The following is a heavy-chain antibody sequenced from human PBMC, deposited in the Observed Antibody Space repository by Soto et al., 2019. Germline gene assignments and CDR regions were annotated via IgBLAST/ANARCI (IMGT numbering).Heavy chain of an antibody. D-gene: IGHD3-16*01. CDR1: GFTFSSYA. V-gene: IGHV3-23*01. CDR2: ISGSGGST. CDR3: AKDIRVGGVIDY. Sequence: EVQLLESGGGLVQPGGSLRLSCAASGFTFSSYAMSWVRQAPGKGLEWVSAISGSGGSTYYADSVKGRFTISRDNSKNTLYLQMDSLRAEDTAVYYCAKDIRVGGVIDYWGQGTLVTVSS. J-gene: IGHJ4*02.